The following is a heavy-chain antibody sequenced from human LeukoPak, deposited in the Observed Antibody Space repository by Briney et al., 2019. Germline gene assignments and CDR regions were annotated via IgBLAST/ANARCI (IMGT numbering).Heavy chain of an antibody. V-gene: IGHV3-33*01. Sequence: GGSLRLSCAASGFTFSSYGMHWVRQAPGKGLEWVAVIWYDGSNKYYADSVKGRFTISRDNSKNTLYLQMNSLRAEDTAVCYCARDDPGVPSAFDIWGQGTMVTVSS. CDR2: IWYDGSNK. CDR1: GFTFSSYG. D-gene: IGHD3-10*01. CDR3: ARDDPGVPSAFDI. J-gene: IGHJ3*02.